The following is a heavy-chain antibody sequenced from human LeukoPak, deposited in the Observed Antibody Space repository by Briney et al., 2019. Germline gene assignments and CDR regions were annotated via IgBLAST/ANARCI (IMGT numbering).Heavy chain of an antibody. Sequence: GSLRLSCAASGFTFSGAWMSWVRQAPGKGLEWVGRIKSKIDGGAAEYAAPVQGRFIISRDDSSDMLHLQMNTLKTEDTAVYYCTREWYGELPYWGQGTLVTVSS. D-gene: IGHD3-10*01. V-gene: IGHV3-15*01. CDR3: TREWYGELPY. CDR1: GFTFSGAW. J-gene: IGHJ4*02. CDR2: IKSKIDGGAA.